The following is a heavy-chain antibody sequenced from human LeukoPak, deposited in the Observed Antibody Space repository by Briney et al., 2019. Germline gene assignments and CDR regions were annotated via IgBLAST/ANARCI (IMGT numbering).Heavy chain of an antibody. CDR1: GFTFSSSA. J-gene: IGHJ4*02. CDR2: ISGGGGST. D-gene: IGHD3-10*01. V-gene: IGHV3-23*01. CDR3: AKDGDYYGSGSHFDY. Sequence: GGSLRLSCAASGFTFSSSAMSWVRQAPGKGLEWVSTISGGGGSTYYADSVKGRFTISRDNSKNALYLQMNSLRAEDTAVYYCAKDGDYYGSGSHFDYWGQGTLVTVSS.